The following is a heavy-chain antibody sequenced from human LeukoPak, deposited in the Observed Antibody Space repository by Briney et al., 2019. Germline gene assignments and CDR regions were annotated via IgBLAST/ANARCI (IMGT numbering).Heavy chain of an antibody. Sequence: ASVKVSCKASGYTFTSYGISWVRQAPGQGLEWMGWISAYNGNTNYAQKLQGRVTMTTGTSTSTAYMELRSLRSDDTAVYYCARDGSGWYWYYFDYWGQGTLVTVSS. CDR1: GYTFTSYG. J-gene: IGHJ4*02. CDR2: ISAYNGNT. V-gene: IGHV1-18*01. CDR3: ARDGSGWYWYYFDY. D-gene: IGHD6-19*01.